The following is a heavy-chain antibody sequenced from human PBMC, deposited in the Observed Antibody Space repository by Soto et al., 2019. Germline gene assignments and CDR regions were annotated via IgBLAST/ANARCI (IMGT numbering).Heavy chain of an antibody. CDR1: GGSISSSNW. V-gene: IGHV4-4*02. D-gene: IGHD3-10*01. CDR2: IYHSGST. Sequence: PSETLSLTCAVSGGSISSSNWWSWVRQPPGKGLERIGEIYHSGSTNYNPSLKSRVTISVDKSKNQFSLKLSSVTAADTAVYYCAREGEYYYGSGSFSVYWGQGTLVTVSS. J-gene: IGHJ4*02. CDR3: AREGEYYYGSGSFSVY.